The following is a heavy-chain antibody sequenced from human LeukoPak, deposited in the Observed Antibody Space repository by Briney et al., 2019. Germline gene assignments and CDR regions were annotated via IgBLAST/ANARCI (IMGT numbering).Heavy chain of an antibody. Sequence: SWETLSLTCTVSGGAITSSGFYWAWVRQPPGKGKEWIGRIFYSGSTYYNPSLNSRITISADTSKTQFFLRLSSVTAADSAVYYCARHEHSHHYDYWGQGTLVTVSS. V-gene: IGHV4-39*01. CDR1: GGAITSSGFY. CDR2: IFYSGST. J-gene: IGHJ4*02. CDR3: ARHEHSHHYDY. D-gene: IGHD3-3*02.